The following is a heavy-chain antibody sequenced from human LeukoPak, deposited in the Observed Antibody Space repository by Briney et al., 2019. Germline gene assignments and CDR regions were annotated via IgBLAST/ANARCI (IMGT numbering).Heavy chain of an antibody. V-gene: IGHV3-23*01. D-gene: IGHD3-22*01. J-gene: IGHJ4*02. CDR3: AKGSYYDSSGSFYFDY. CDR1: GFTFSSYA. Sequence: GGSLRLSCAASGFTFSSYAMGWVRQAPGKGLEWVSGISGSGDNTYYADSVKGRFTISRDNSKNTLYVQVNSLGTEDTAAYYCAKGSYYDSSGSFYFDYWGQGTLVTVSS. CDR2: ISGSGDNT.